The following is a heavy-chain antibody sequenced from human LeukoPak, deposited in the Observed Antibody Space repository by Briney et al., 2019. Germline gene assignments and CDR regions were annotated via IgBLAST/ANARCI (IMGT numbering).Heavy chain of an antibody. CDR1: EFTFSSYW. J-gene: IGHJ4*02. D-gene: IGHD3-3*01. V-gene: IGHV3-74*01. Sequence: PGGSLRLSCAASEFTFSSYWMHWVRQAPGKGLVWVSRINSDGSSTSYADSVKGRFTISRDNAKNTLYLQMNSLRAEDTAVYYCARGDFWSGYYNRLDYWGQGTLVTVSS. CDR3: ARGDFWSGYYNRLDY. CDR2: INSDGSST.